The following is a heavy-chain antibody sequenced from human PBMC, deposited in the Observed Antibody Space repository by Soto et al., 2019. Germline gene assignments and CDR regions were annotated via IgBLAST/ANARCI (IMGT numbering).Heavy chain of an antibody. CDR2: ISASYSYI. CDR1: GFIFRSYS. V-gene: IGHV3-21*01. D-gene: IGHD2-8*01. J-gene: IGHJ4*02. CDR3: ARDALMVASDFGAVTPDF. Sequence: PGGSLRLSCAASGFIFRSYSMTWVRQAPGKGLEWLSSISASYSYISYADSIRGRFTISRDNAENSLYLQMNSLRAEDTAVYYCARDALMVASDFGAVTPDFWGQGTLVTVSS.